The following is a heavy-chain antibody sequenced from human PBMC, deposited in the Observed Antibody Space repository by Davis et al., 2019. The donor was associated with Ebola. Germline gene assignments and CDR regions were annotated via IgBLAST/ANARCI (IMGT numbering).Heavy chain of an antibody. Sequence: GESLKISCAAPGFTFSSHWMHWVRQVPGKGPVWVSRISGDGIRTTYADSVKGRFTISRDNSKNTLYLQMNSLRAEDTAVYYCAKLELRGYWGQGTLVTVSS. V-gene: IGHV3-74*01. D-gene: IGHD1-7*01. J-gene: IGHJ4*02. CDR2: ISGDGIRT. CDR1: GFTFSSHW. CDR3: AKLELRGY.